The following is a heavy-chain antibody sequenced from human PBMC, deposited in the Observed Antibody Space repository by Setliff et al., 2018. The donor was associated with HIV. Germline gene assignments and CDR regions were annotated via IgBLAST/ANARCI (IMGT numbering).Heavy chain of an antibody. CDR1: GFTFSDIE. CDR2: ITSSGDAI. D-gene: IGHD6-13*01. CDR3: GRDVHDAAADN. V-gene: IGHV3-48*03. J-gene: IGHJ4*02. Sequence: GGSLRLSCGASGFTFSDIEMNWVRQAPGKGLEWVSYITSSGDAIYYADSVKGRFTISRDNARNTLFLQMNSLGVEDTALYYCGRDVHDAAADNWGRGTLVTVS.